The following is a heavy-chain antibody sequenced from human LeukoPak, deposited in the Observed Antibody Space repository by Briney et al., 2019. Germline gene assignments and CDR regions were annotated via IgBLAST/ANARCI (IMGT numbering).Heavy chain of an antibody. Sequence: GGSLRLSCTTSGFNFSIYPMTWVRQAPGKGLEWVSAISGSGGSTYYADSVKGRFTISRDNSKNTLYLQMNSLGVEGTAVYYCAKGTFDWSFPLYFDSWGQGILVTVSS. CDR1: GFNFSIYP. CDR3: AKGTFDWSFPLYFDS. J-gene: IGHJ4*02. V-gene: IGHV3-23*01. CDR2: ISGSGGST. D-gene: IGHD3-9*01.